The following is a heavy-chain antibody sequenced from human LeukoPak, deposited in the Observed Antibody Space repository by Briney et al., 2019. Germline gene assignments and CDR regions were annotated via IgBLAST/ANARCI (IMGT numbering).Heavy chain of an antibody. V-gene: IGHV1-18*01. CDR1: GYTFTNYG. CDR2: ISAYNGNT. CDR3: ARAYCSSTSCYLAYYYMDV. J-gene: IGHJ6*03. D-gene: IGHD2-2*01. Sequence: AASVNVSCKASGYTFTNYGISWVRQAPGQGLEWMGWISAYNGNTNYAQKLHGRVTMTTDTSTSTAYMELRSLRSDDTAVYYCARAYCSSTSCYLAYYYMDVWGKGTTVTVSS.